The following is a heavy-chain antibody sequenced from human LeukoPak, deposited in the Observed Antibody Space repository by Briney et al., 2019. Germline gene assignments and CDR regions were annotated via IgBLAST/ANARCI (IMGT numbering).Heavy chain of an antibody. J-gene: IGHJ4*02. D-gene: IGHD3-10*01. Sequence: GASVKVSCKASGYTFTSYGISWVRQAPGQGLEWMGRISAYNGNTNYAQKLQGRVTMTTDTSTSTAYMELRSLRSDDTAVYYCARDRTSGSYYYQTDYFDYWGQETLLTVSS. CDR1: GYTFTSYG. CDR3: ARDRTSGSYYYQTDYFDY. V-gene: IGHV1-18*01. CDR2: ISAYNGNT.